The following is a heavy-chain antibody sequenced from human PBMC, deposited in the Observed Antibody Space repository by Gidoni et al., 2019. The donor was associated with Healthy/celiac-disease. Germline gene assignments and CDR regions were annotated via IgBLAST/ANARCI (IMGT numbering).Heavy chain of an antibody. CDR1: GYSISSGYY. D-gene: IGHD5-18*01. CDR3: ARDRRYSYGYYGMDV. Sequence: QVQLQESGLGLVKPSETLSLTCAVSGYSISSGYYWGWIRQPPGKGLQWIGSIYHSGSTYYNPSLKSRVTISVDTSKNQFSLKLSSVTAADTAVYYCARDRRYSYGYYGMDVWGHGTTVTVSS. V-gene: IGHV4-38-2*02. CDR2: IYHSGST. J-gene: IGHJ6*02.